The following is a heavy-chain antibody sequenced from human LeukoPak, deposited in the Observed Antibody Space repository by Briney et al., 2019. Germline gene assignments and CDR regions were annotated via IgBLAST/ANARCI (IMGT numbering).Heavy chain of an antibody. CDR3: VRRNYVAFDI. CDR2: TQNKANSYTM. V-gene: IGHV3-72*01. Sequence: GGSLRLSCAVSGFISSDQYMDWVRQAPGKGLEWVGRTQNKANSYTMDYAASVRGRFTISRDDSKNSLSLQMNSLKTEGTAVYYCVRRNYVAFDIWGQGTMVIVSS. CDR1: GFISSDQY. D-gene: IGHD1-7*01. J-gene: IGHJ3*02.